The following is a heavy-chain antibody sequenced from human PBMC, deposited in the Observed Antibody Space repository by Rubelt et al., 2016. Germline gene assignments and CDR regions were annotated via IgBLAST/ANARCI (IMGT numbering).Heavy chain of an antibody. V-gene: IGHV2-5*02. CDR2: IYWDDAK. Sequence: QITLKESGPTVVKSTQTLTLTCTFSGFSLSTSGEGVGWIRQPPGKALEWLALIYWDDAKRYSPSLKNRLTVIKDTSKNQVVLKMTNMDPVDPATYSCAHHRNCRDGVCYNWFDPWGQGTLVTVSS. CDR1: GFSLSTSGEG. CDR3: AHHRNCRDGVCYNWFDP. J-gene: IGHJ5*02. D-gene: IGHD2-15*01.